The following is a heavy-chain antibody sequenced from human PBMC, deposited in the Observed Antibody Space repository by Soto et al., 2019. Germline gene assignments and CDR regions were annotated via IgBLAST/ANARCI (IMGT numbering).Heavy chain of an antibody. J-gene: IGHJ6*03. CDR3: ARTIPSVGYMDV. V-gene: IGHV4-34*01. CDR1: GGSFSGYY. Sequence: QVQLQQWGAGLLKPSETLSLTCAVYGGSFSGYYWSWIRQPPGKGLEWIGEINHSGSTNYNPSLKSRVTISVDTSKNQFSLKLSSVTAADTAVYYCARTIPSVGYMDVWGKGTTVTVSS. CDR2: INHSGST. D-gene: IGHD3-10*01.